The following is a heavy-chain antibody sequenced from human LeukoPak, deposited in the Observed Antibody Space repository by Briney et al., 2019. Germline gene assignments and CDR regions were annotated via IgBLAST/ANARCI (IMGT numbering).Heavy chain of an antibody. CDR3: ARAVSGWYNWFDP. CDR2: MNPNSGNT. J-gene: IGHJ5*02. Sequence: GASVKVSCKASGYTFTSYDINWVRQATGQGLEWMGWMNPNSGNTGYAQKFQGRVTMTRNTSISTAYVELSSLRSEDTAVYYCARAVSGWYNWFDPWGQGTLVTVSS. V-gene: IGHV1-8*01. D-gene: IGHD6-19*01. CDR1: GYTFTSYD.